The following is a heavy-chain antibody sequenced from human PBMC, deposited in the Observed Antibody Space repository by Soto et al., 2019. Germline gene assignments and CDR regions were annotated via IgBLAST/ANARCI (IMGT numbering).Heavy chain of an antibody. D-gene: IGHD5-12*01. Sequence: ASVKVSGKASGYTFFTYDISWVRQAPGQGLEWMGWISTYSGDTKYAQKFQGRVTMTTDTSTTTAYLELRSLRPDDTAVYYCARHHGPTTSENWFDPWGQGTLVTVSS. CDR2: ISTYSGDT. V-gene: IGHV1-18*01. CDR1: GYTFFTYD. J-gene: IGHJ5*02. CDR3: ARHHGPTTSENWFDP.